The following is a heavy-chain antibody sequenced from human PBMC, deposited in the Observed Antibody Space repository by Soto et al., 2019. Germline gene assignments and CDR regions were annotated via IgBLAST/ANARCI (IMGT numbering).Heavy chain of an antibody. J-gene: IGHJ1*01. Sequence: PSETLSLTCTVSGGSIISYYLSWIRQPPGKGLEWIGYIYYSGSTNYNPSLKSRVTISVDTSKNQFSLKLSSVTAADTAVYYCASRGIVGATSHFQHWGQGTLVTVSS. D-gene: IGHD1-26*01. CDR1: GGSIISYY. CDR2: IYYSGST. CDR3: ASRGIVGATSHFQH. V-gene: IGHV4-59*01.